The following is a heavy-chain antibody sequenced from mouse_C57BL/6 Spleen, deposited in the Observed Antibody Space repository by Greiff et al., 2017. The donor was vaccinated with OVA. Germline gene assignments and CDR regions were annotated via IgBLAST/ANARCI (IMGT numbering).Heavy chain of an antibody. CDR1: GYTFTSYW. CDR2: IDPSDSET. J-gene: IGHJ4*01. V-gene: IGHV1-52*01. D-gene: IGHD2-1*01. Sequence: QVQLQQPGAELVRPGSSVKLSCKASGYTFTSYWMHWVKQRPIQGLEWIGNIDPSDSETHYNQKFKDKATLTVDKSSSTAYMQLSILTSEDSAVYYCARKGVYYGNSYYAMDYWGQGTSVTVSS. CDR3: ARKGVYYGNSYYAMDY.